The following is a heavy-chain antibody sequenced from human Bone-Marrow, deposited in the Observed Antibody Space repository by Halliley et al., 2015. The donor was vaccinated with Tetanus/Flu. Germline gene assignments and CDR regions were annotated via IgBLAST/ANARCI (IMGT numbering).Heavy chain of an antibody. J-gene: IGHJ3*02. V-gene: IGHV1-18*01. CDR3: ARVAQDAFDI. Sequence: GLEWMGWITANNGNTHYSQKFRGRVTMTTDTFTDTAYLELRSLRYDDTAVYYCARVAQDAFDIWGHGTRVPVTS. CDR2: ITANNGNT.